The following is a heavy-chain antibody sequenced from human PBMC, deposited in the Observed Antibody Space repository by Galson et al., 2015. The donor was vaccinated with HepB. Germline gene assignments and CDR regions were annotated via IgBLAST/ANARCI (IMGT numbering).Heavy chain of an antibody. D-gene: IGHD4-23*01. CDR2: ISSSSSYI. CDR1: GFTFSSYS. Sequence: SLRLSCAASGFTFSSYSMNWVRQAPGKGLEWVSSISSSSSYIYYADSVKGRFTISRDNAKNSLYLQMNSLRAEDTAVYYCARDLARRATVEYFDYWGQGTLVTVSS. J-gene: IGHJ4*02. V-gene: IGHV3-21*01. CDR3: ARDLARRATVEYFDY.